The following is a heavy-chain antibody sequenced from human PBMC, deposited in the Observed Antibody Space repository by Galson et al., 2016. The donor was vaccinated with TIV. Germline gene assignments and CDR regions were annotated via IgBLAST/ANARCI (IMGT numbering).Heavy chain of an antibody. CDR2: IYYSGST. CDR1: GGSISGSY. V-gene: IGHV4-59*01. D-gene: IGHD3/OR15-3a*01. CDR3: ARKRTIFGLVRGYYFDY. Sequence: ETLSLTCTVSGGSISGSYWSRNRQPPGKGMEWIGFIYYSGSTNYTPSLKSRVTISVDTSKTQLSLKLSSVTAADTAVYYCARKRTIFGLVRGYYFDYWRQGTLVTVSS. J-gene: IGHJ4*02.